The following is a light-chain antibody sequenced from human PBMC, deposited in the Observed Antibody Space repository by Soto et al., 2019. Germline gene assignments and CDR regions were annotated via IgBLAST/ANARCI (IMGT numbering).Light chain of an antibody. Sequence: DIQLTQSPSFLSASVGDRVTITCRASQDISSYLAWYQQKPGQAPKLLIYAASTLQSGVPSRFRGSGSGTGFTLTINSLQPEDFATYYCQQLNSFPPKFGGGTKVEIK. CDR2: AAS. V-gene: IGKV1-9*01. CDR1: QDISSY. J-gene: IGKJ4*02. CDR3: QQLNSFPPK.